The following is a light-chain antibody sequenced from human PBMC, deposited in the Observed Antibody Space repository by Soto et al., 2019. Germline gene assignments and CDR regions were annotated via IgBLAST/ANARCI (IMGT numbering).Light chain of an antibody. CDR3: QQYGSSRT. CDR1: QSVSSSY. Sequence: EIVLTQSPGTLSLSPGERATLSCRASQSVSSSYLAWYQQKPGQAPRLLIYGASSRATGIPDRFSGSGSGTDFTFTIIRLEPEDFAVYYCQQYGSSRTFGQGTKVEIK. J-gene: IGKJ1*01. CDR2: GAS. V-gene: IGKV3-20*01.